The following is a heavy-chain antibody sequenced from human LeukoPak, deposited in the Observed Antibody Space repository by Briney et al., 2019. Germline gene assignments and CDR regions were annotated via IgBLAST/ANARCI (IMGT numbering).Heavy chain of an antibody. CDR1: GYTFTSYD. J-gene: IGHJ4*02. Sequence: GASVKVSCKASGYTFTSYDINWVRQATGQGLEWVGWMNPNSGNTGYAQKFQGRGTMTRNTSISTAYMELSSLRSEDTAVYYYARWGGESSEYYYFDDWGQGTLVTVSS. V-gene: IGHV1-8*01. CDR3: ARWGGESSEYYYFDD. CDR2: MNPNSGNT. D-gene: IGHD2/OR15-2a*01.